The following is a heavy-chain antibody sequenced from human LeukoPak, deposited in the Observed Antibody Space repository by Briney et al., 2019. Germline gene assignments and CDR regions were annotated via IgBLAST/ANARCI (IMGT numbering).Heavy chain of an antibody. CDR2: IIPIFGTA. D-gene: IGHD3-10*01. CDR3: ARVRGSGTHWGFDY. CDR1: GYIFTNFG. J-gene: IGHJ4*02. V-gene: IGHV1-69*13. Sequence: SVKVSCKASGYIFTNFGISWVRQAPGQGLEWMGGIIPIFGTANYAQKFQGRVTITADESTSTAYMELSSLRSEDTAVYYCARVRGSGTHWGFDYWGQGTLVTVSS.